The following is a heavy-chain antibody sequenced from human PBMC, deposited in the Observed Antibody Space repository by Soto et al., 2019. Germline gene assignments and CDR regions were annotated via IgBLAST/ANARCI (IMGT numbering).Heavy chain of an antibody. CDR3: AKELHTSSGWSQVIY. J-gene: IGHJ4*02. V-gene: IGHV3-23*01. CDR1: GFTFSSYS. CDR2: ISGSGGST. Sequence: PGGSLILSCAASGFTFSSYSMSWVRQAPGKGLEWVSAISGSGGSTYYADSVKGRFTISRDNSKNTLYLQMNSLRAEDTAVYYYAKELHTSSGWSQVIYWGQGTLVTVSS. D-gene: IGHD6-19*01.